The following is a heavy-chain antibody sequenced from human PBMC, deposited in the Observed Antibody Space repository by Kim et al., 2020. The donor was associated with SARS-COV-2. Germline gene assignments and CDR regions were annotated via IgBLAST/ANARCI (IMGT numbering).Heavy chain of an antibody. D-gene: IGHD2-8*01. CDR3: TRELTSGPFFNY. J-gene: IGHJ4*02. V-gene: IGHV1-3*01. Sequence: KHSHTFQGRVTITRETSASTVYMELSSLRSEDTALYYCTRELTSGPFFNYWGQGTLVTVSS.